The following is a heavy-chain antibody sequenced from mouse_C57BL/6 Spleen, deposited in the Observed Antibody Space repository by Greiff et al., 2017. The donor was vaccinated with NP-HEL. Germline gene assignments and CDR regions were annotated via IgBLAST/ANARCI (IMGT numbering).Heavy chain of an antibody. J-gene: IGHJ3*01. V-gene: IGHV5-17*01. Sequence: EVKLVESGGGLVKPGGSLKLSCAASGFTFSDYGMHWVRQAPEKGLEWVAYISSGSSTIYYADTVKGRFTISRDNAKNTLFLQMTSLRSEDTAMYYCAKSYDYPFAYWGQGTLVTVSA. CDR1: GFTFSDYG. D-gene: IGHD2-4*01. CDR3: AKSYDYPFAY. CDR2: ISSGSSTI.